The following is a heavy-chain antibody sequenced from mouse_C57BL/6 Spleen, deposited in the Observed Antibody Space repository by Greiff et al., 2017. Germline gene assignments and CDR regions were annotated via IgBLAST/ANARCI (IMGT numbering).Heavy chain of an antibody. J-gene: IGHJ2*01. Sequence: DVMLVESGGGLVKPGGSLKLSCAASGFTFSSYAMSWVRQTPEKRLEWVATISDGGSYTYYPDNVKGRFTISRDNAKNNLYLQMSHLKSEDTAMYYCAREGYYSNYLYYFDYWGQGTTLTVSS. V-gene: IGHV5-4*01. CDR3: AREGYYSNYLYYFDY. CDR2: ISDGGSYT. D-gene: IGHD2-5*01. CDR1: GFTFSSYA.